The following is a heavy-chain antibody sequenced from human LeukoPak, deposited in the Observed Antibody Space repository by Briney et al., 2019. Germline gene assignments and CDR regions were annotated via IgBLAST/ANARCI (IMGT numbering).Heavy chain of an antibody. CDR1: GFTFSSYG. J-gene: IGHJ5*02. D-gene: IGHD3-10*01. Sequence: GGSLRLSCAASGFTFSSYGMHWVRQAPGKGLEWVAIISYDGSNKYYADSVKGRFTIFRDNSKNTLYLQMNSPRAEDTAIYYCVKVYGSGKYSSELNWFDPWGQGTLVTVPS. CDR3: VKVYGSGKYSSELNWFDP. CDR2: ISYDGSNK. V-gene: IGHV3-30*18.